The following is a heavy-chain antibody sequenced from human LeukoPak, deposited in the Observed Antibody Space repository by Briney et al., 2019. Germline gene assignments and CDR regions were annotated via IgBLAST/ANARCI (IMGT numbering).Heavy chain of an antibody. CDR3: ARDRTRVTTFGLEIDY. J-gene: IGHJ4*02. CDR2: INHSGST. Sequence: PSETLSLTCAVYGGSFSGYYWSWIRQPPGKGLEWIGEINHSGSTNYNPSLKSRVTISVDTSKNQFSLKLSSVTAADTAVYYCARDRTRVTTFGLEIDYWGQGTLVTVSS. V-gene: IGHV4-34*01. CDR1: GGSFSGYY. D-gene: IGHD3-16*01.